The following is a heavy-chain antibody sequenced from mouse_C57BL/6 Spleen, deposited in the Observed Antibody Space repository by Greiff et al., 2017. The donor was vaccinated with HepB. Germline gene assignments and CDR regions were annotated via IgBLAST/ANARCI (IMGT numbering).Heavy chain of an antibody. CDR3: TRKTTVVATYWYFDV. V-gene: IGHV1-15*01. Sequence: QVQLQQSGAELVRPGASVTLSCKASGYTFTDYEMHWVKQTPVHGLEWIGAIDPETGGTAYNQKFKGNAILTADKSSSTAYMELRSLTSEDSAVYYCTRKTTVVATYWYFDVWGTGTTVTVSS. CDR1: GYTFTDYE. CDR2: IDPETGGT. D-gene: IGHD1-1*01. J-gene: IGHJ1*03.